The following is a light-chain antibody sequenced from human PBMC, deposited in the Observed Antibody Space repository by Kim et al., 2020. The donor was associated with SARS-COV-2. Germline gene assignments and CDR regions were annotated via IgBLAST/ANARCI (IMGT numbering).Light chain of an antibody. J-gene: IGLJ3*02. CDR1: SLRSYY. V-gene: IGLV3-19*01. CDR2: VDD. Sequence: SSELTQDPAVSVALGQTVRITCQGGSLRSYYTSWYQQKPGQPPVILIYVDDSRPSGIPDRFSGSRSGNTASLTITGAQAEDEADYYCHSRDITGNRWVFGGGTKLTVL. CDR3: HSRDITGNRWV.